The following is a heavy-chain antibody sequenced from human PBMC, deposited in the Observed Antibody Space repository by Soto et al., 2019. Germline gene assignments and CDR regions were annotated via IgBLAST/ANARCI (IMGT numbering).Heavy chain of an antibody. CDR3: ARAYGGFDNGLDV. Sequence: TSGSMSLGCTASGDSIRSYFGTWIRQPPGKGLELIGYIYYSGSTRYNPSLKSRVTISVDMSKNQFSLKLSSVIAADTAVYYCARAYGGFDNGLDVWGQGTAVTVSS. CDR1: GDSIRSYF. V-gene: IGHV4-59*01. D-gene: IGHD5-12*01. J-gene: IGHJ6*02. CDR2: IYYSGST.